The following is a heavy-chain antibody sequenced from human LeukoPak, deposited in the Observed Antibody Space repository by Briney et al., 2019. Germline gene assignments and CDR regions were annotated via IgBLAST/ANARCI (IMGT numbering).Heavy chain of an antibody. CDR1: GYTFTGYC. CDR2: INPNSGGT. CDR3: ARGRKQWLVRDAFDI. D-gene: IGHD6-19*01. V-gene: IGHV1-2*02. J-gene: IGHJ3*02. Sequence: ASVKVSCKASGYTFTGYCMHWVRQAPGQGLKWMGWINPNSGGTNYAQKFQGRVTMTRDTSISTAYMELSRLRSDDTAVYYCARGRKQWLVRDAFDIWGQGTMVTVSS.